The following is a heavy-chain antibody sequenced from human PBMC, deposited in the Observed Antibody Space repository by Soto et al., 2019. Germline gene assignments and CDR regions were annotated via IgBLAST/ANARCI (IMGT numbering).Heavy chain of an antibody. D-gene: IGHD2-15*01. CDR3: AKDLGYCSGGSCYSSAFDI. CDR2: ISGSGGST. J-gene: IGHJ3*02. Sequence: EVQLLESGGGLVQPGGSLRLSCAASGFTFSSYAMSWVRQAPGKGLEWVSAISGSGGSTYYAASVKGRFTISRDNSKNTLYLQMNSLRAEDTAVYYCAKDLGYCSGGSCYSSAFDIWGQGTMVTVSS. V-gene: IGHV3-23*01. CDR1: GFTFSSYA.